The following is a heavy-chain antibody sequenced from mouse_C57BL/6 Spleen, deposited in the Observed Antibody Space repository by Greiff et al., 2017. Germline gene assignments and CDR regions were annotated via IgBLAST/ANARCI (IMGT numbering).Heavy chain of an antibody. CDR1: GYTFTSYG. J-gene: IGHJ2*01. D-gene: IGHD2-4*01. V-gene: IGHV1-81*01. Sequence: VKLVESGAELARPGASVKLSCKASGYTFTSYGISWVKQRTGQGLEWIGEIYPRSGNTYYNEKFKGKATLTADKSSSTAYMELRSLTSEDSAVYYCARYIDYDNFDYWGQGTTRTVSS. CDR2: IYPRSGNT. CDR3: ARYIDYDNFDY.